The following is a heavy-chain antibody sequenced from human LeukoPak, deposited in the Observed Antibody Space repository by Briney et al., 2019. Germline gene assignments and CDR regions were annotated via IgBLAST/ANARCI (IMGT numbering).Heavy chain of an antibody. CDR1: GFTFSSYG. D-gene: IGHD6-13*01. Sequence: GGSLRLSCAASGFTFSSYGMHWVRQAPGKGLEWVAFIRYDGSNKYYADSVKGRFTISRDNSKNTLYLQMNSLRAEDTAVYYCAKDYPRHTTLVPVPYYLDYWGQGTLVTVSS. CDR2: IRYDGSNK. J-gene: IGHJ4*02. V-gene: IGHV3-30*02. CDR3: AKDYPRHTTLVPVPYYLDY.